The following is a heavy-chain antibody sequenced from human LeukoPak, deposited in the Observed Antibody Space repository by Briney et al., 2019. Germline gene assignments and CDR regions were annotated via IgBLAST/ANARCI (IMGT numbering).Heavy chain of an antibody. CDR1: GGTFDNYA. J-gene: IGHJ4*02. D-gene: IGHD2-2*01. V-gene: IGHV1-69*04. CDR3: ARGLFGGFAAAPFDH. CDR2: IIPMLGKT. Sequence: GASVKVSCKASGGTFDNYAVSWVREAPGLGLEWMGRIIPMLGKTNSAQKFQDRVTITADKSTGTAYMELTNLRPDDTAVYFCARGLFGGFAAAPFDHWGQGTLATVSP.